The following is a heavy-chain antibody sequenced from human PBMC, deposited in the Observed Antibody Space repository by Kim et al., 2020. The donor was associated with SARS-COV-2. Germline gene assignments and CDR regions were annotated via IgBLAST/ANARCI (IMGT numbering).Heavy chain of an antibody. Sequence: GGSLRLSCAASGFTFSSYGMHWVRQAPGKGLEWVAVICSDGSNTYYADSVKGRFTISRDNAKNTLYLQMNSLRAEDTAVYYCAKNSEVGVTSDAFDIWGQGTMVTVSS. V-gene: IGHV3-33*06. D-gene: IGHD3-22*01. J-gene: IGHJ3*02. CDR2: ICSDGSNT. CDR1: GFTFSSYG. CDR3: AKNSEVGVTSDAFDI.